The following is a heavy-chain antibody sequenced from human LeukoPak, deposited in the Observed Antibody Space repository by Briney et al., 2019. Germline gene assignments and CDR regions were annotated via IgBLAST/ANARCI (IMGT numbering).Heavy chain of an antibody. CDR1: GGTFSNYS. D-gene: IGHD6-13*01. V-gene: IGHV1-69*06. J-gene: IGHJ6*04. Sequence: SVKVSCKLSGGTFSNYSISWVRQAPGQGLEWVGGIIPIFGTSNYAQRFHGRVTIIADTSTNTAYMELISLRSEDTAVYYCARDLLGPYTSTWPYDYHGMDVWGKGTTVTVSS. CDR2: IIPIFGTS. CDR3: ARDLLGPYTSTWPYDYHGMDV.